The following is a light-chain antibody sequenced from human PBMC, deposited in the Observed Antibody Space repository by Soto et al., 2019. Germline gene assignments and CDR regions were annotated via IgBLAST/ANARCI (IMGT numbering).Light chain of an antibody. CDR1: SGHSSYA. CDR2: LNSDGSH. CDR3: QTCVTGTYVV. J-gene: IGLJ2*01. Sequence: HPVLTQSPSASASLGASVKPTCTLSSGHSSYAIAWHQQQPEKGPRYLMKLNSDGSHSKGDGIPDRCSGSSSGAERYLTISSLQSEDEADYYWQTCVTGTYVVFGGGTKLTV. V-gene: IGLV4-69*01.